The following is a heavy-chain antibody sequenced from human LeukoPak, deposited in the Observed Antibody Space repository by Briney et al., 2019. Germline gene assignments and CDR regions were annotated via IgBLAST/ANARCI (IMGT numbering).Heavy chain of an antibody. CDR1: GFTFSSYG. Sequence: GGSLRLSCAASGFTFSSYGMHWVRHAPGKGLEWVAFIRYDGSNKYYADSVKGRFTISRDNSKNTLYLQMNSLRAEDTAVYYCAKDARGDYYYYMDVWGKGTTVTVSS. V-gene: IGHV3-30*02. D-gene: IGHD3-10*01. J-gene: IGHJ6*03. CDR2: IRYDGSNK. CDR3: AKDARGDYYYYMDV.